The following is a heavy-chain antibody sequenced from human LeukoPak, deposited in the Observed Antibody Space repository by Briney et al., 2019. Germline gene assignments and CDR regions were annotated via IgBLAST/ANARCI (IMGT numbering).Heavy chain of an antibody. J-gene: IGHJ6*03. Sequence: ASVKVSCKASGYTFTSYGISWVRQAPGQGLEWMGWISAYNGNTNYAQKLQGRVTMTTDTSTSTAYMELRSLRSDDTAVYYCARNIVVVPAAMSDVPYCYYMDVWGKGTTVTVSS. CDR2: ISAYNGNT. CDR1: GYTFTSYG. V-gene: IGHV1-18*01. CDR3: ARNIVVVPAAMSDVPYCYYMDV. D-gene: IGHD2-2*01.